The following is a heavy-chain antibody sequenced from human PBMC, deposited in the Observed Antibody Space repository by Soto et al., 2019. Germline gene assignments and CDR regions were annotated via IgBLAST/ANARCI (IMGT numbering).Heavy chain of an antibody. V-gene: IGHV3-11*01. Sequence: QVQLVESGGGLVKPGGSLRLSCAASGFTFSDYYMSWIRQAPGKGLEWVSYISSSGSTIYYADSVKGRFTISRDNAKNRLYLQMNGMRAEDTGVYYCARVYDFWSGYYLWFDPLGQGTLVTVSS. CDR2: ISSSGSTI. CDR1: GFTFSDYY. CDR3: ARVYDFWSGYYLWFDP. J-gene: IGHJ5*02. D-gene: IGHD3-3*01.